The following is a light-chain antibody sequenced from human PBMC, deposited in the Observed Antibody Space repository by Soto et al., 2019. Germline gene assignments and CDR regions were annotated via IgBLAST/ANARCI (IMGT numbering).Light chain of an antibody. V-gene: IGKV1-39*01. CDR2: AAS. CDR1: QNILNF. J-gene: IGKJ5*01. Sequence: DIHLTQSPSSLSASVGDRVTITCRASQNILNFLNWYQQKPGKAPKFLIYAASTLQSGVPSGFSGSESGTDFTLTITSLQPEDFATYYCQQGYSNPITFXQGTRLEIK. CDR3: QQGYSNPIT.